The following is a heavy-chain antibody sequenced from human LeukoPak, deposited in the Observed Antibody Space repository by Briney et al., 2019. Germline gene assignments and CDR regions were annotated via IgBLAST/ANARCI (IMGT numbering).Heavy chain of an antibody. Sequence: PSETLSLTCAVYGGSFSGYYWSWIRQPPGKGLEWIGEINHSGSTNYNPSLKSRVTISVDTSKNQFSLKLSSVTAADTAVYYCARTKDYYGSGSYYSDFYYYGMDVWGQGTTVTVSS. V-gene: IGHV4-34*01. D-gene: IGHD3-10*01. CDR1: GGSFSGYY. CDR2: INHSGST. J-gene: IGHJ6*02. CDR3: ARTKDYYGSGSYYSDFYYYGMDV.